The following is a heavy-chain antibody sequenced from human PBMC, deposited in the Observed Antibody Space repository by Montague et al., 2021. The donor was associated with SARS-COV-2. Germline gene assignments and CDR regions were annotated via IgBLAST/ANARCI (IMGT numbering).Heavy chain of an antibody. CDR1: SGSFSGYY. V-gene: IGHV4-34*01. Sequence: SETLSLTCAVSSGSFSGYYWSWIRQPPGKGLEWVGEVNHNGSTTYILSLERQVSISVDTSNKQFSLKVTSVTAADTAVYYCARLGAITLVRGITKADFSNYGMDVWDQGTTVTVSS. CDR3: ARLGAITLVRGITKADFSNYGMDV. CDR2: VNHNGST. D-gene: IGHD3-10*01. J-gene: IGHJ6*02.